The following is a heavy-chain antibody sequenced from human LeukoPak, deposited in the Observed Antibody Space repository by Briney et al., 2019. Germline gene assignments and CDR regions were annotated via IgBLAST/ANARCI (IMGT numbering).Heavy chain of an antibody. D-gene: IGHD1-26*01. V-gene: IGHV3-48*01. CDR1: GFTFSSYS. CDR2: ISAGSGTI. Sequence: GGSLRLSCAASGFTFSSYSMNWVRQAPGKGLEWVSYISAGSGTISYADSVKGRFTISRDNAQNSLYLQMNSLRAEDTAVYYCARRKDSGSQSHDYWGQGTLVTVSS. J-gene: IGHJ4*02. CDR3: ARRKDSGSQSHDY.